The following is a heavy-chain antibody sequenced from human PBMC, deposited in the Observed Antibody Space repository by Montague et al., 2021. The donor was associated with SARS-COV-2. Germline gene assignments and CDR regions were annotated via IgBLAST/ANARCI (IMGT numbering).Heavy chain of an antibody. V-gene: IGHV4-34*01. CDR3: ARGHQGTTMIVVVMVGEQYYFDY. CDR1: GESFSGYY. CDR2: INHRGST. J-gene: IGHJ4*02. Sequence: SETLSLTCAVYGESFSGYYWTWIRQPPGKGLEWIGDINHRGSTEYNPSLKSRVTISVDTSKNQFSLRLSSVTAADTAVYYCARGHQGTTMIVVVMVGEQYYFDYWGQGTLVTVFS. D-gene: IGHD3-22*01.